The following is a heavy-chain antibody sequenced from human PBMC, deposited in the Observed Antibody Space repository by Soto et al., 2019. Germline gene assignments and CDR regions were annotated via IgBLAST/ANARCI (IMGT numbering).Heavy chain of an antibody. D-gene: IGHD3-10*01. CDR2: IYYSGST. CDR1: GGSISSSSYY. CDR3: AIQGYGSGFFDY. V-gene: IGHV4-39*01. J-gene: IGHJ4*02. Sequence: QLQLQESGPGLVKPSETLSLTCTVSGGSISSSSYYWGWIRQPPGKGLEWIGSIYYSGSTYYNPSLKSRVTISVDTSKNQFSLKLSSVTAADTAVYYCAIQGYGSGFFDYWGQGTLVTVSS.